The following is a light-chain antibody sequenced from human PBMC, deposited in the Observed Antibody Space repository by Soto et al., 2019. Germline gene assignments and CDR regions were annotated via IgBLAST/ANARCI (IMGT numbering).Light chain of an antibody. V-gene: IGKV3-11*01. Sequence: EIVLTQSPATLSLSPGERATLSARASQSIGIYLAGYRQNPGQAPRLLIYGASNRDTGIPAWFSGSGSGTDFTLTITSLEPEDFAVYYCQHRSDWPGTWTFGQGTKVEIK. CDR3: QHRSDWPGTWT. CDR2: GAS. CDR1: QSIGIY. J-gene: IGKJ1*01.